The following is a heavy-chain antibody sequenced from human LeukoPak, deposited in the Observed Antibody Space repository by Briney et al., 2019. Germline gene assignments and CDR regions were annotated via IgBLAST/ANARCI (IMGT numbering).Heavy chain of an antibody. V-gene: IGHV4-34*01. CDR2: INHSGST. Sequence: SETLSLTCAVYGGSFSGYYWSWIRQPPGKGLEWIGEINHSGSTNYNPSLKSRVTISVDTSKNQFSLKLSSVTAADTAVYYCARASEYIVVLPAARDYWYFDLWGRGTLVTVSS. CDR1: GGSFSGYY. J-gene: IGHJ2*01. CDR3: ARASEYIVVLPAARDYWYFDL. D-gene: IGHD2-2*01.